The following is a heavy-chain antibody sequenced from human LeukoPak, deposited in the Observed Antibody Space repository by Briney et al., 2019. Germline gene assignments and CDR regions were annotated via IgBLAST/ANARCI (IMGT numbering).Heavy chain of an antibody. CDR1: GGSISSHY. J-gene: IGHJ5*02. V-gene: IGHV4-59*11. CDR2: IYYSGST. Sequence: KASEILSLTCTVSGGSISSHYWSWIRQPPGKGLEWIGYIYYSGSTNYNPSLKSRVTISVDTSKNQFSLKLSSVTAADTAVYYCANGPTYYDFWSGYYTGSWFDPWGQGTLVTVSS. CDR3: ANGPTYYDFWSGYYTGSWFDP. D-gene: IGHD3-3*01.